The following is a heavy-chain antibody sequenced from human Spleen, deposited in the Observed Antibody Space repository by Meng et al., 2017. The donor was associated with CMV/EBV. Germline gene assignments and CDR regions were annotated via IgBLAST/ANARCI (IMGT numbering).Heavy chain of an antibody. Sequence: QVQLQQWGPRLLKPSETLSPTFAVYGGPVRGYCLSWNRQPPGKGLEWIGEINHSGSTNYNPSLKSRVTISVDTSKNQFSLKLSSVTAADTAVYYCARGGSVEYQLLTFSRFDPWGQGTLVTVSS. D-gene: IGHD2-2*01. J-gene: IGHJ5*02. CDR2: INHSGST. CDR3: ARGGSVEYQLLTFSRFDP. V-gene: IGHV4-34*01. CDR1: GGPVRGYC.